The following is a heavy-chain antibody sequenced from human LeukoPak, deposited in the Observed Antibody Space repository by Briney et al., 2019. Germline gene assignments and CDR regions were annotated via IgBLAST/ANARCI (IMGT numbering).Heavy chain of an antibody. CDR1: GVTFSNSV. CDR2: ISGSGGYT. V-gene: IGHV3-23*01. J-gene: IGHJ5*02. D-gene: IGHD2-2*01. Sequence: GGSLRLSCAASGVTFSNSVMSWVRQAPGKGLEWVSVISGSGGYTYYADSVKGRFTISRDNSKNTVYLQMNSLRGEDTAVYYCAKDEGVCSTNSCGLNWFDPWGQGTLVTVSS. CDR3: AKDEGVCSTNSCGLNWFDP.